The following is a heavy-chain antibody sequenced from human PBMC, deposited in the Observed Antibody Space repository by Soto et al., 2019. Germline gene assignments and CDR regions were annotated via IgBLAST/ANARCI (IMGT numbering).Heavy chain of an antibody. Sequence: PVGSLRLSCAASGFTFSSYGMHWVRQAPGKGLEWVAVISYDGSNKYYADSVKGRFTISRDNSKNTLYLQMNSLRAEDTAVYYCAKDSPYSSSWYLWSPNYYGMDVWGQGTTVTVSS. CDR3: AKDSPYSSSWYLWSPNYYGMDV. J-gene: IGHJ6*02. D-gene: IGHD6-13*01. CDR2: ISYDGSNK. V-gene: IGHV3-30*18. CDR1: GFTFSSYG.